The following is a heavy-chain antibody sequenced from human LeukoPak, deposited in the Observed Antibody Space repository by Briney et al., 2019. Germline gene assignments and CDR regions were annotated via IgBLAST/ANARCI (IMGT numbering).Heavy chain of an antibody. V-gene: IGHV1-69*06. Sequence: SVKVSCKASGGTFSSYAISWVRQAPGQGLEWMGGIIPIFGTANYAQKFQGRVTITADKSTSTAYVELSSLRSEDTAVYYCASGIMFGTTGTTHPKKYYYYGMDVWGKGTTVTVSS. J-gene: IGHJ6*04. CDR3: ASGIMFGTTGTTHPKKYYYYGMDV. CDR2: IIPIFGTA. D-gene: IGHD1-1*01. CDR1: GGTFSSYA.